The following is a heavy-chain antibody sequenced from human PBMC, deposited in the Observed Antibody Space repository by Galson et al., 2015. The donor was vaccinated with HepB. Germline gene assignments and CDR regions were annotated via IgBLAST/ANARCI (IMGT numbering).Heavy chain of an antibody. D-gene: IGHD2-21*02. V-gene: IGHV1-24*01. CDR2: FDPEDGET. J-gene: IGHJ6*02. CDR3: ATAALAYCGGDCSYGMDV. Sequence: SVKVSCKVSGYTLTELSMHWVRQAPGKGLEWMGGFDPEDGETIHAQKFQGRVTMTEDTSTDTAYMELSSLRSEDTAVYYCATAALAYCGGDCSYGMDVWGQGTTVTVSS. CDR1: GYTLTELS.